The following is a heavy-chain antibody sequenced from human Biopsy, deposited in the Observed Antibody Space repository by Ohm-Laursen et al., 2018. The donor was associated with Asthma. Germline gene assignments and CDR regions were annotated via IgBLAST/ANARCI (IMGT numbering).Heavy chain of an antibody. J-gene: IGHJ6*02. Sequence: SLRLSCTASRFTYEMHWVRQAPGKGLEWVAVISYDGSTKYSADSVKGRFIVSRDISKNILSLQMNSLRPEDTAMYYCARAYSSGWSRGMDVWGQGTTVTVSS. D-gene: IGHD6-19*01. CDR3: ARAYSSGWSRGMDV. CDR2: ISYDGSTK. CDR1: RFTYE. V-gene: IGHV3-30*03.